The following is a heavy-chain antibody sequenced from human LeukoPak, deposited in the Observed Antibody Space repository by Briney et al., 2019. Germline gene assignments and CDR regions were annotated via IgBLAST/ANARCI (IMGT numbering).Heavy chain of an antibody. J-gene: IGHJ4*02. D-gene: IGHD3-10*02. CDR1: GFTVSSNY. CDR2: IYSGGST. Sequence: AGWSLRLSCAASGFTVSSNYMSWVRQAPGKGLEWVSVIYSGGSTYYADSVKGRFTISRDNSRNTLYLQMNSLRAEDTAVYYCAREVCLDYWGQGTLVTVSS. V-gene: IGHV3-53*01. CDR3: AREVCLDY.